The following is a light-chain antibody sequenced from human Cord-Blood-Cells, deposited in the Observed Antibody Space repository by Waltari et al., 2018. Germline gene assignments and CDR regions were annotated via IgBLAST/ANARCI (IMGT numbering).Light chain of an antibody. CDR3: SSYTSSSTVV. Sequence: QSALTQPASVSGSPGQSITISCTGTSSDVGGYNYVSWYQQPPGNAPKLMIYDVSKRPSGVSNRFSGSKSGNTASLTISGLQAEDEADYYCSSYTSSSTVVFGGGTKLTVL. CDR2: DVS. V-gene: IGLV2-14*01. J-gene: IGLJ2*01. CDR1: SSDVGGYNY.